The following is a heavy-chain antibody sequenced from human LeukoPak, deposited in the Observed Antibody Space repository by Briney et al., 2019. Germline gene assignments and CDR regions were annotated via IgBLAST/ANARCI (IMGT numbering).Heavy chain of an antibody. CDR3: ARDVRVNQRLLFYYYGMDV. J-gene: IGHJ6*01. D-gene: IGHD2-21*02. V-gene: IGHV3-48*03. CDR1: GFTFSSYE. Sequence: GGSLRLSCAAFGFTFSSYEMNWVRQAPGKGLEWVSYISSIGITIYYADSVKGRFTISRDNAKNSLYLQMNSLRAEDTAVYYCARDVRVNQRLLFYYYGMDVWGEGTTVTVSS. CDR2: ISSIGITI.